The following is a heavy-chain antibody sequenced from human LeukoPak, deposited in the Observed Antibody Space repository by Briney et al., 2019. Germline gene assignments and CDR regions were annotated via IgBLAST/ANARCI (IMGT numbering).Heavy chain of an antibody. D-gene: IGHD6-13*01. CDR3: ARDTSSWNNVMSY. CDR2: ISDSSSYI. CDR1: GFTISTYY. V-gene: IGHV3-21*01. Sequence: GGSLRLSCAVSGFTISTYYMNWVRQAPGKGLEWVSSISDSSSYIYYADSVKGRFTISRDNAKNSLYLQMNSLRAEDTAVYYCARDTSSWNNVMSYWGQGTLVTVSS. J-gene: IGHJ4*02.